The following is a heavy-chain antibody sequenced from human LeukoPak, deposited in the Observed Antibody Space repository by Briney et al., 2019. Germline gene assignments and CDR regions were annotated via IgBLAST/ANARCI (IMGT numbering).Heavy chain of an antibody. CDR1: GGSVSSGSYY. Sequence: SETLSLTCTVSGGSVSSGSYYWSWIREPAGKGLEWIGYIYYSGSINYNPSLKSRVTISVGTSKNQFSLKLSSVTAADTAVYYCARDGADPWGQGTLVTVSS. D-gene: IGHD3-16*01. CDR2: IYYSGSI. CDR3: ARDGADP. J-gene: IGHJ5*02. V-gene: IGHV4-61*01.